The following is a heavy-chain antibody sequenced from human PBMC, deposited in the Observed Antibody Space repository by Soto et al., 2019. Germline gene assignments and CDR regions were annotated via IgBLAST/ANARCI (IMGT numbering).Heavy chain of an antibody. CDR1: GCTFRNQW. Sequence: EVQLEESGGGSVQLGESLRVSCVASGCTFRNQWMHWVRQVPGRGLVWVCRINGDGTRASYADFVKGRFTISRDNAQNLLFLQLNSLRVDDTGVYHCARGGAAGRGDAIDIWGPGTTVAVSS. J-gene: IGHJ3*02. CDR2: INGDGTRA. D-gene: IGHD3-10*01. CDR3: ARGGAAGRGDAIDI. V-gene: IGHV3-74*01.